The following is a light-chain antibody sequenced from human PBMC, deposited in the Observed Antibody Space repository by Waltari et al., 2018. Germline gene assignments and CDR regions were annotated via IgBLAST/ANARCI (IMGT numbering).Light chain of an antibody. J-gene: IGKJ4*01. CDR2: DAS. CDR3: QQYRDYPLT. Sequence: DFQMTQSPSTLAASVGDRVTIACRAIHSIAYWLAWYQQKPGKAPKLLIYDASNLDSGVPSRFSGSGSGTEFALTISSLQPDDFATYYCQQYRDYPLTFGGGTNLEIK. V-gene: IGKV1-5*01. CDR1: HSIAYW.